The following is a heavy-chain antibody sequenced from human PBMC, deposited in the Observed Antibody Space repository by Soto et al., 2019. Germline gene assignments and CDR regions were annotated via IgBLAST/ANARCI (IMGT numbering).Heavy chain of an antibody. Sequence: QVQLVQSGAEVKKPGASVKVSCKASGYTFTSYDINWVRQATGQGLEWMGWMNPNSGNTGYAQKFQGRVTMTRNTSISTAYRGLSSLRCEDTAVYYCAREHSSSWRFDYWGQGTLVTVSS. V-gene: IGHV1-8*01. D-gene: IGHD6-13*01. CDR2: MNPNSGNT. CDR3: AREHSSSWRFDY. J-gene: IGHJ4*02. CDR1: GYTFTSYD.